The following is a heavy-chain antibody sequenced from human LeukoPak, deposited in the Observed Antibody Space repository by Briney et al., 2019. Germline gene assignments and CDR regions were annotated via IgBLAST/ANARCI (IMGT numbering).Heavy chain of an antibody. D-gene: IGHD1-1*01. CDR1: GFIFKTYA. J-gene: IGHJ4*02. V-gene: IGHV3-33*01. Sequence: PGGSLRLSCAASGFIFKTYAMHWVRQAPGKGLERVTMIWYDGSNKYYGDSVKGRFTISRDNSKNTVYLQMNSLRVEDTAVYYCVRDGYGFDYWGQGTLVTVSS. CDR2: IWYDGSNK. CDR3: VRDGYGFDY.